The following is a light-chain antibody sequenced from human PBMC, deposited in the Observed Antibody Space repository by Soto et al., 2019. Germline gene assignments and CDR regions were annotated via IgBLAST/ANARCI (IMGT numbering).Light chain of an antibody. V-gene: IGLV1-51*01. CDR3: VTWYNSLSIGV. Sequence: QSVLTQPPSVSAAPGQKVTISCSGSTSNIGNNYVSWYQQLPGTAPKLLIYDNTERPSGIPDRFSGSKSGASATLGITGLQTGDEADYYCVTWYNSLSIGVFGGGTKVTVL. J-gene: IGLJ3*02. CDR1: TSNIGNNY. CDR2: DNT.